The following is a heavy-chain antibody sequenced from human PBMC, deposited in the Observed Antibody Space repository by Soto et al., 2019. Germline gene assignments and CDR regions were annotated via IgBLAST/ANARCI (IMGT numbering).Heavy chain of an antibody. CDR2: IYYSGST. CDR1: GGSISSSSYY. CDR3: ARHLRVPFPGYCDY. J-gene: IGHJ4*02. V-gene: IGHV4-39*01. Sequence: QLQLQESGPGLVKPSETLSLTCTVSGGSISSSSYYWGWIRQPPGKGLEWIGSIYYSGSTYYNPSPKSQVTIFVDTSKYQFSLKLSSLTAADTAVYYCARHLRVPFPGYCDYWGQGTLVTVSS. D-gene: IGHD1-1*01.